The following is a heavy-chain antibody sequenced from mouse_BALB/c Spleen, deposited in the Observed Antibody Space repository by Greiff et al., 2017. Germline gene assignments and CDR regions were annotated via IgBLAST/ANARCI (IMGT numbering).Heavy chain of an antibody. CDR1: GFTFSSYG. J-gene: IGHJ2*01. Sequence: EVQRLESGGGLVQPGGSLKLSCAASGFTFSSYGMSWVRQTPDKRLELVATINSNGGSTYYPDSVKGRFTISRDNAKNTLYLQMSSLKSEDTAMYYCARDERYDDFDYWGQGTTLTVSS. V-gene: IGHV5-6-3*01. CDR3: ARDERYDDFDY. D-gene: IGHD2-14*01. CDR2: INSNGGST.